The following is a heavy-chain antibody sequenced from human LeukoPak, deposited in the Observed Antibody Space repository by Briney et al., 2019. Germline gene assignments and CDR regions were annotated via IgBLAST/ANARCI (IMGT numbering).Heavy chain of an antibody. V-gene: IGHV4-59*01. CDR2: IYYSGST. D-gene: IGHD4-23*01. J-gene: IGHJ4*02. CDR3: ARDQPDYGGTGIDY. Sequence: SETLSLTCTVSGASISSYYWSWIRQPPGKGLEWIGYIYYSGSTRYNPSLKSRVAISVDTSKNQFSLKLSSVTAADTAVYYCARDQPDYGGTGIDYWGQGTLVTVSS. CDR1: GASISSYY.